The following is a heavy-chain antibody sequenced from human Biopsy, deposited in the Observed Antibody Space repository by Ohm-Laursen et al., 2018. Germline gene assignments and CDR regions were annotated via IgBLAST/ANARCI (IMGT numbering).Heavy chain of an antibody. CDR2: IYYSGST. CDR3: VRSNYHYYGFDV. CDR1: GGSISSYY. V-gene: IGHV4-59*01. J-gene: IGHJ6*02. Sequence: TLSLTCTVSGGSISSYYWNWIRQPPGKGLEWVGYIYYSGSTNYNPSLKSRVTISVDTSKNQFSLKLCSVTAADTAVYYCVRSNYHYYGFDVWGQGTTVTVSS.